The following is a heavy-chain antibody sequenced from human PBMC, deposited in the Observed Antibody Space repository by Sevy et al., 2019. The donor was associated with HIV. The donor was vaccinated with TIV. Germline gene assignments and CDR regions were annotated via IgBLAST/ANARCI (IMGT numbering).Heavy chain of an antibody. Sequence: GGSLRLSCAASGFTFSNYVMSWVRQAPGKGLEWVSVISGSGVNTYYADSVKGRFTISRDNSKNTRYLQMNSLRAEDTAIYYCAKGMTSIEEFDYWGQGTLVTVSS. CDR3: AKGMTSIEEFDY. CDR2: ISGSGVNT. CDR1: GFTFSNYV. V-gene: IGHV3-23*01. J-gene: IGHJ4*02. D-gene: IGHD2-21*02.